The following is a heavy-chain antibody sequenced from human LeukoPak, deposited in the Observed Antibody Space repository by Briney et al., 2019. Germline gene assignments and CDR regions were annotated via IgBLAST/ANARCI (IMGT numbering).Heavy chain of an antibody. V-gene: IGHV1-2*02. D-gene: IGHD3-22*01. CDR3: ARHVNYYDSSVWYFDL. CDR1: GYTFTGYY. Sequence: ASVKVSCKASGYTFTGYYMHWVRQAPGQGLEWIGWINPNSGGTNYAQKFQGRVTMTRDTSISTAYMELSRLRSDDTAVYYCARHVNYYDSSVWYFDLWGRGTLVTVSS. CDR2: INPNSGGT. J-gene: IGHJ2*01.